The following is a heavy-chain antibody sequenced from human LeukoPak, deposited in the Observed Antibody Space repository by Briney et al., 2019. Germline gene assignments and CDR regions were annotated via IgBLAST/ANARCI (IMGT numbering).Heavy chain of an antibody. J-gene: IGHJ5*02. CDR3: ARDGYYDILTGYYPNWFDP. D-gene: IGHD3-9*01. Sequence: SVKVSCKASGGTFSSYAISWVRQAPGQGLEWMGRIIHIFCKANYAQKFQGRVTITTDESTSTAYMELSSLRSEDTAVYYCARDGYYDILTGYYPNWFDPWGQGTLVTVSS. V-gene: IGHV1-69*05. CDR2: IIHIFCKA. CDR1: GGTFSSYA.